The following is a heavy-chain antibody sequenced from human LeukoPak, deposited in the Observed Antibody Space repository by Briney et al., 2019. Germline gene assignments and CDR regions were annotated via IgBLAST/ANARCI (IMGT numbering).Heavy chain of an antibody. Sequence: ASVKVSCXASGYTFTSYDINWVRQATGQGLEWMGWMSPNSGNTGYAQEFQGRVTMTRDTSITTAYMELSSLRSEDTAIYYCARGEWELGYWGQGTLVIVSS. CDR2: MSPNSGNT. CDR3: ARGEWELGY. CDR1: GYTFTSYD. J-gene: IGHJ4*02. V-gene: IGHV1-8*01. D-gene: IGHD1-26*01.